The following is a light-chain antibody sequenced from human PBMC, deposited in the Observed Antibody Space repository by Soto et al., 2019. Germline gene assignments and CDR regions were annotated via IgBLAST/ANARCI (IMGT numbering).Light chain of an antibody. V-gene: IGLV2-14*01. CDR2: DVN. CDR1: SSDVGAYNY. Sequence: QPVLTQPASVSGSPGQSITISCTGTSSDVGAYNYVSWYQQHPGKAPKLMIFDVNNRPSGIPNRFSGSKSGNTASLTISGLQAEDEADYYCCSYTRSTTYVFGTGTKLTVL. CDR3: CSYTRSTTYV. J-gene: IGLJ1*01.